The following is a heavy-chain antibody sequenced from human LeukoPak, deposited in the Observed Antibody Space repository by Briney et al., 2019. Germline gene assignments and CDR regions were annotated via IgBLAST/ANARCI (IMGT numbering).Heavy chain of an antibody. CDR1: GFTFDDYG. CDR2: INWNGGST. Sequence: GGSLRLSCAASGFTFDDYGMSWVRQAPGKGLEWVSGINWNGGSTGYADSVKGRFTISRDNAKNSLYLQMNSLRAEDTAVYYCVKDRTGTYTLDYWGQGTLVTVSS. CDR3: VKDRTGTYTLDY. D-gene: IGHD3-10*01. J-gene: IGHJ4*02. V-gene: IGHV3-20*04.